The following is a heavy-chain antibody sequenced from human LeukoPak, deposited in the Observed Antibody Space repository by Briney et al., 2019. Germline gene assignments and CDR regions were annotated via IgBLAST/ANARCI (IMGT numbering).Heavy chain of an antibody. D-gene: IGHD3-10*01. V-gene: IGHV4-4*07. J-gene: IGHJ5*02. Sequence: SETLSLTCTVSTGSISSYYWGWIRQPDGKGLEWIGRIYTSGSTNYHPSLRSRVTMSVDTTKNQFSLKLSSVAAADMAVYYCARDYTLDYYGSGSYYGGVFDPWGQGTLVTVSS. CDR3: ARDYTLDYYGSGSYYGGVFDP. CDR2: IYTSGST. CDR1: TGSISSYY.